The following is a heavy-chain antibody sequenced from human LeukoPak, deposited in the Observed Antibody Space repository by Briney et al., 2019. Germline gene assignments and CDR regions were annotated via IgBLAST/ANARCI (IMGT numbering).Heavy chain of an antibody. CDR1: GGSISSYY. J-gene: IGHJ4*02. Sequence: SETLSLTCTVSGGSISSYYWSWIRQPPGKGLEWIGYIYYSGSTNYNPSLKSRVTISVDTSKNQFSLKLSSVTAADTAVYYCASPHYDSSGYYSFDYWGQGTLVTVSS. V-gene: IGHV4-59*12. CDR2: IYYSGST. CDR3: ASPHYDSSGYYSFDY. D-gene: IGHD3-22*01.